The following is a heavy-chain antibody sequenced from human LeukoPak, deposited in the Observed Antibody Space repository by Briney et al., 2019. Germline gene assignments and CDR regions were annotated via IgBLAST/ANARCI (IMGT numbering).Heavy chain of an antibody. Sequence: GGSLRLSCAASGFTFSSYGMSWVRQAPGKGLEWVSAISGSGGSTYYADSVKGRFTISRDNSKNTLYLQMNSLRAEDTAVYYCAKEPYSSSWYLYYFDYWGQGTLVTVSS. D-gene: IGHD6-13*01. CDR1: GFTFSSYG. CDR3: AKEPYSSSWYLYYFDY. J-gene: IGHJ4*02. V-gene: IGHV3-23*01. CDR2: ISGSGGST.